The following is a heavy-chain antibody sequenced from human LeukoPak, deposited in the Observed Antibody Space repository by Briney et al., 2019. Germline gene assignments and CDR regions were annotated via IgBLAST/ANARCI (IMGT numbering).Heavy chain of an antibody. J-gene: IGHJ4*02. CDR3: ARDADYLNYYDSSGYYDY. Sequence: SETLSLTCTVSGGSISSYYWSWIRQPPGKGLEWIGYIYYSGSTNYNPSLKSRVTISVDTSKKQFSLKMSSVTAADTAVYYCARDADYLNYYDSSGYYDYWGQGTLVTVSS. D-gene: IGHD3-22*01. CDR2: IYYSGST. V-gene: IGHV4-59*01. CDR1: GGSISSYY.